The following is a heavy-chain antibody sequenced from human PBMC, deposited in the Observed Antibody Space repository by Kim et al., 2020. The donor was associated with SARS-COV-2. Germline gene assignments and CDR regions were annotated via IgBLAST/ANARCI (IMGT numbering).Heavy chain of an antibody. CDR3: ASLNDYFDY. CDR2: ISSSSSTI. Sequence: GGSLRLSCAASGFTFSSYSMNWVRQAPGKGLEWVSYISSSSSTIYYADSVKGRFTISRDNAKNSLYLQMNSLRAEDTAVYYCASLNDYFDYWGKGTLVTVS. V-gene: IGHV3-48*01. J-gene: IGHJ4*02. CDR1: GFTFSSYS.